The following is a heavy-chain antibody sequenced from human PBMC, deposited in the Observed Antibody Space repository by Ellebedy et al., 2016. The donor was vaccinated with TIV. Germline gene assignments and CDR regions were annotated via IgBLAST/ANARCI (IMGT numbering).Heavy chain of an antibody. V-gene: IGHV3-48*04. Sequence: GESLKISCTASGFTFRTYPINWVRQAPGKGLQWLSYISADSSTLYYADSVEGRFTVSRDNAKMSLYLHMDSLRAEDTAVYYCAKDTVLAAPDWMDVWGKGTTVTVSS. CDR1: GFTFRTYP. J-gene: IGHJ6*04. D-gene: IGHD6-13*01. CDR2: ISADSSTL. CDR3: AKDTVLAAPDWMDV.